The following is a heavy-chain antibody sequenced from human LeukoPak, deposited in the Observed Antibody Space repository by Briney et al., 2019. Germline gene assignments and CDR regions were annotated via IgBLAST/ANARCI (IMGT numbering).Heavy chain of an antibody. CDR1: GGTFSSYA. CDR3: ARQEVGYYYDSSGYQDGFDY. D-gene: IGHD3-22*01. V-gene: IGHV1-69*06. J-gene: IGHJ4*01. Sequence: EASVKVSCKASGGTFSSYAISWVRQAPGQGREWMGGIIPIFGTANYAQKFQGRVTITADKSTSTAYMELSSLRSEDTAVYYCARQEVGYYYDSSGYQDGFDYWGQGTLVTVSS. CDR2: IIPIFGTA.